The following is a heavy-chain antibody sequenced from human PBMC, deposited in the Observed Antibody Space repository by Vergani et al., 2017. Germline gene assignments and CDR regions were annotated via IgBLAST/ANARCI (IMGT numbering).Heavy chain of an antibody. CDR2: VRNKEDGGTP. Sequence: EVQLVESGGGLEQPGRSLRLSCRASGFTFTDYGISWVRQAPGKGLEWVGFVRNKEDGGTPEHAASVKGRFTISRADSKAIAYLQMNSLKTEDTAVYSYTTGFPGSSWSTYWGQGTLVTVSS. CDR1: GFTFTDYG. D-gene: IGHD6-13*01. V-gene: IGHV3-49*04. CDR3: TTGFPGSSWSTY. J-gene: IGHJ4*03.